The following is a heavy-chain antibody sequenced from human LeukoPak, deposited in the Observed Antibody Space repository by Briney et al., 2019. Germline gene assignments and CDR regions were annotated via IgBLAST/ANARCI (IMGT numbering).Heavy chain of an antibody. CDR2: INHSGST. V-gene: IGHV4-34*01. CDR3: ARLTVGALDY. CDR1: DGSLSGHY. D-gene: IGHD1-26*01. Sequence: SETLSLTCAVYDGSLSGHYWSWIRQTPGKGLEWIGEINHSGSTNYNPSLKSRVTISGDTSKNQFSLKVTSVTAADTAVHYCARLTVGALDYWGQGTLVTVSS. J-gene: IGHJ4*02.